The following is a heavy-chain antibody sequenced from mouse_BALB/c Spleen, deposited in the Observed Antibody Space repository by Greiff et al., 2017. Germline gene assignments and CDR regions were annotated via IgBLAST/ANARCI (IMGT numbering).Heavy chain of an antibody. J-gene: IGHJ3*01. CDR2: IWAGGST. V-gene: IGHV2-9*02. D-gene: IGHD1-2*01. Sequence: VNLVESGPGLVAPSQSLSITCTVSGFSLTSYGVHWVRQPPGKGLEWLGVIWAGGSTNYNSALMSRLSISKDNSKSQVFLKMNSLQTDDTAMYYCARDTITTATIAYWGQGTLVTVSA. CDR1: GFSLTSYG. CDR3: ARDTITTATIAY.